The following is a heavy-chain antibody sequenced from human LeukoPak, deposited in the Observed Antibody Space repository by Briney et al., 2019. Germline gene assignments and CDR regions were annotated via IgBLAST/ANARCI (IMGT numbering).Heavy chain of an antibody. CDR1: GGSFSGYY. D-gene: IGHD6-13*01. CDR2: INHSGST. Sequence: PSETLSLTCAVYGGSFSGYYWSWIRQPPGKGLEWIGEINHSGSTNYNPSLKSRVTVSVDTSKNQFSLKLSSVTAADTAVYYCARGRRCSSSWFRNWFDPWGQGTLVTVSS. CDR3: ARGRRCSSSWFRNWFDP. V-gene: IGHV4-34*01. J-gene: IGHJ5*02.